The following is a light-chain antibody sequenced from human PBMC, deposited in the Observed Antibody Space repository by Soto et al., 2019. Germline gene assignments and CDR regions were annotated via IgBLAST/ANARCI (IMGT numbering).Light chain of an antibody. CDR2: GAS. CDR1: QSVSSN. J-gene: IGKJ3*01. CDR3: QQYGRSPVT. Sequence: IVMTQSPGTLSVSPGERATLSCRASQSVSSNLVWYQQKPGQAPRLLIYGASTRATGIPARFSGSGSGTEFTLTISRLEPEDFATYSCQQYGRSPVTFGPGTKVDIK. V-gene: IGKV3-15*01.